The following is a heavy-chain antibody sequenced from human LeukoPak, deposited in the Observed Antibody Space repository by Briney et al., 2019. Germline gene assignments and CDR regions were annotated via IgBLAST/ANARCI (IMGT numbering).Heavy chain of an antibody. D-gene: IGHD4-17*01. CDR3: ASTYGDYANWLDP. CDR1: GGSISSGGYS. Sequence: PSETLSLTCAVSGGSISSGGYSWSWIRQPPGKGLEWIGYIYHSGSTYYNPSLKSRVTISVDRSKNQFSLKLSSVTAADTAVYYCASTYGDYANWLDPWGQGTLVTVSS. J-gene: IGHJ5*02. CDR2: IYHSGST. V-gene: IGHV4-30-2*01.